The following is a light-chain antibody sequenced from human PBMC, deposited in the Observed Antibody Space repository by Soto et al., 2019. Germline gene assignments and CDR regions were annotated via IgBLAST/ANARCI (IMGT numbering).Light chain of an antibody. CDR2: GAS. V-gene: IGKV3-15*01. CDR3: QQYASSPRT. CDR1: QGVSRK. J-gene: IGKJ1*01. Sequence: DIVMTQSPATPSVAPGERVTFSCRASQGVSRKLAWYQHKPGQAPRLLISGASTGATGIPARFSGSGSGTEFTLTISSLQSEDCAIYYCQQYASSPRTFGQGTTVEIK.